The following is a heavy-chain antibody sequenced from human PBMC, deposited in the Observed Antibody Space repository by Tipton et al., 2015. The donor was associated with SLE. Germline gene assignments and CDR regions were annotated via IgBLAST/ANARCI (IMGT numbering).Heavy chain of an antibody. CDR3: AKSSGSYNDDAFDL. J-gene: IGHJ3*01. V-gene: IGHV3-23*04. CDR2: ISGSGGGT. CDR1: GFTFSTAW. Sequence: QLVQSGGGVVQPGGSLRLSCATSGFTFSTAWMSWVRQAPGKGLEWVSGISGSGGGTYYADSVKGRFTISRDNYKNTLYLQMNSLSAEDTAVYYCAKSSGSYNDDAFDLWGQGTMVTVSS. D-gene: IGHD1-26*01.